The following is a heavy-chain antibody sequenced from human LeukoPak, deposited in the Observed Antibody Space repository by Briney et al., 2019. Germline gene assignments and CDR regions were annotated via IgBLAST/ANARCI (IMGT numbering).Heavy chain of an antibody. V-gene: IGHV1-2*06. D-gene: IGHD1-1*01. CDR2: INPNSGGT. J-gene: IGHJ5*02. Sequence: ASVKVSCKASGYTFTGYYMHWVRQAPGQGLEWMGRINPNSGGTNYAQKFQGRVTMTRDTSISTAYMELSRLRSGDTAVYYCARERETGTVPGWFDPWGQGTLVTVSS. CDR3: ARERETGTVPGWFDP. CDR1: GYTFTGYY.